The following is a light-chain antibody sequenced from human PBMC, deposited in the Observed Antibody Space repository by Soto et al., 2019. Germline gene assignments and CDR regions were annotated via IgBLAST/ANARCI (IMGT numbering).Light chain of an antibody. CDR2: SAT. CDR1: QSISTF. V-gene: IGKV1-39*01. CDR3: QQSHSTPLN. J-gene: IGKJ4*01. Sequence: DIQMTQSPSYLLASVRDRVTLTCRASQSISTFLNGYQQTTGKAPKLLIYSATSLETGVSSRFSAFASATYFTLYISNVQPEEAATYFCQQSHSTPLNFGGGTKLQIK.